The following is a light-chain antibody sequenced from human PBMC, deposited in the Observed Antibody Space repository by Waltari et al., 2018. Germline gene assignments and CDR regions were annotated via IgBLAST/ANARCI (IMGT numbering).Light chain of an antibody. J-gene: IGKJ1*01. Sequence: DIQMTQSPSTVSASVGDRVNITCRDSQTTNRWLAWYQQKPGKAPKLLIYRSSILESGVPSRFSGSGSGTEFTLTISSLQPDDFATYYCQQYISYSLTFGQGTKVEIK. V-gene: IGKV1-5*03. CDR3: QQYISYSLT. CDR2: RSS. CDR1: QTTNRW.